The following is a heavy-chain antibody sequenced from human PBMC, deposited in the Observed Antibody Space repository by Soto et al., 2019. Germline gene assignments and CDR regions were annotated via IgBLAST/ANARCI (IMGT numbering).Heavy chain of an antibody. CDR3: AKDPGYCSGGSCSRFDY. J-gene: IGHJ4*02. D-gene: IGHD2-15*01. V-gene: IGHV3-23*01. Sequence: EVQLLESGGGLVQPGGSLRLSCAASGFTFSSYAMSWVRQAPGKGLEWVSAISGSGGSTYYADSVKGRFTISRDNSKNTLYRQMNSLRAEDTAVYYCAKDPGYCSGGSCSRFDYWGQGTLVTVSS. CDR1: GFTFSSYA. CDR2: ISGSGGST.